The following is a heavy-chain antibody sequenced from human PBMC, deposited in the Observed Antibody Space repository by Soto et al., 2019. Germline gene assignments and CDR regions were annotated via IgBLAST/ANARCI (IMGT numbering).Heavy chain of an antibody. CDR3: ARGLVIRPYYYHGMDV. D-gene: IGHD3-9*01. Sequence: QVQLQESGPGLVKPSQTLSLTCTVSGGSISSGDYFWRWIRQSPGKVLEWIGYISSIGSTYYNPSLKSRVSVSRDTSKNQFSLKLSSVTTTDTAVYYCARGLVIRPYYYHGMDVWGQGTTVTVSS. V-gene: IGHV4-30-4*01. CDR1: GGSISSGDYF. CDR2: ISSIGST. J-gene: IGHJ6*02.